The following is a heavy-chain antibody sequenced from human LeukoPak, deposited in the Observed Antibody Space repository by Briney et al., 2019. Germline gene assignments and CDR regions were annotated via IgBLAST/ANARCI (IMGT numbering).Heavy chain of an antibody. CDR1: GGSFSGYY. CDR3: ARDSPLNYYDSSGNLYYYYYGMDV. CDR2: INHSGST. D-gene: IGHD3-22*01. V-gene: IGHV4-34*01. J-gene: IGHJ6*02. Sequence: SETLSLTCAVYGGSFSGYYWSWIRQPPGKGLEWIGEINHSGSTNYNPSLKSRVTISVDTSKNQFSLKLSSVTAADTAVYYCARDSPLNYYDSSGNLYYYYYGMDVWGRGTTVTVSS.